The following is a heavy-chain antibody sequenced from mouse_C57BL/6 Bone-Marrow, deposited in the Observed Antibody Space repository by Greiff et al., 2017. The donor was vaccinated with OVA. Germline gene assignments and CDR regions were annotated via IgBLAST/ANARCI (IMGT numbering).Heavy chain of an antibody. CDR2: IWSDGST. J-gene: IGHJ1*03. CDR1: GFSLTSYG. CDR3: ARQGDYYGSSRYWYFDV. D-gene: IGHD1-1*01. Sequence: VQLKESGPGLVAPSQSLSITCTVSGFSLTSYGVHWVRQPPGKGLEWLVVIWSDGSTTYNSALKSRLSISKDNSKSQVFLKMNSLQTDDTAMYYCARQGDYYGSSRYWYFDVWGTGTTVTVSS. V-gene: IGHV2-6-1*01.